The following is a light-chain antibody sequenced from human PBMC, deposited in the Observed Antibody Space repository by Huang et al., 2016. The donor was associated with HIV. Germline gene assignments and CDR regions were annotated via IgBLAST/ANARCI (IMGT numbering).Light chain of an antibody. V-gene: IGKV1-NL1*01. Sequence: DIQMTQSPSSLSASVGDRVTITCRASQGISNSLAWYQQKPGRAPMLLIYDASRLENGVPSMFSGSGSGTDYTLTISSLQPEDFATYYCQQYYTTPSFGQGTKVEIK. CDR2: DAS. J-gene: IGKJ1*01. CDR1: QGISNS. CDR3: QQYYTTPS.